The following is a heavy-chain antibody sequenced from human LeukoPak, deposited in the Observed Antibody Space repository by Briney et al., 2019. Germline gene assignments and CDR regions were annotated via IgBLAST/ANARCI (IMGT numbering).Heavy chain of an antibody. CDR3: ARAPQNYYDSSAFSL. J-gene: IGHJ4*02. D-gene: IGHD3-22*01. CDR1: GFSFSFSRYS. CDR2: ISTSSGSI. V-gene: IGHV3-48*01. Sequence: GGSLRLSCAASGFSFSFSRYSMSWVRQAPGKGLEWVSYISTSSGSIYYADSVKGRFSISRDNAKNSLYLQMNSLRAEDTAVYYCARAPQNYYDSSAFSLWGQGTLVSVSS.